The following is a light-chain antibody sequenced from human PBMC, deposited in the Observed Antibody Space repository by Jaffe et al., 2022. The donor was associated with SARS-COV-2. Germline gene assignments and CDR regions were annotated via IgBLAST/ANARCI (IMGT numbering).Light chain of an antibody. J-gene: IGKJ4*01. CDR3: QQRSNWPLT. CDR1: QSVSSY. V-gene: IGKV3-11*01. CDR2: DAS. Sequence: EIVLTQSPATLSLSPGERATLYCRASQSVSSYLSWYQQKPGQAPRLLIYDASNRATGTPARFSGSGSGTDFTLTISSLEPEDFAVYYCQQRSNWPLTFGGGTKVEIK.